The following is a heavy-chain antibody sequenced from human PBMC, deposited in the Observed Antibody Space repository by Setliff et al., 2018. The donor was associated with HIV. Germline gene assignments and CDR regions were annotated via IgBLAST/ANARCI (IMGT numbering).Heavy chain of an antibody. CDR2: VTPDGGDK. CDR1: GFMFGVDW. J-gene: IGHJ1*01. V-gene: IGHV3-7*03. CDR3: ARASNYDLMTALGSF. Sequence: PGGSLRLSCAASGFMFGVDWMSWVRQTPGQGLEWVASVTPDGGDKYYANSMRGRFTISRDDGKNAVYLQLNRLRPEDTALYYCARASNYDLMTALGSFWGQGTLVTVSS. D-gene: IGHD3-9*01.